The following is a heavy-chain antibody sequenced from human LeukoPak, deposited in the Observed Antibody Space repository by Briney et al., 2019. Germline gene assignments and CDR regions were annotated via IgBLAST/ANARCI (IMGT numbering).Heavy chain of an antibody. J-gene: IGHJ4*02. CDR1: GDSISSSSYH. D-gene: IGHD2-2*01. Sequence: PSETLSLTCTVSGDSISSSSYHWGWIRQRPGKGLEWIGSVYYSGSTYYNPSLKSRVTISVDTSKNQFSLKVSSVTAADTAVYYCARPHCSSTTCYQSFDSWGQGTLVTVSS. CDR3: ARPHCSSTTCYQSFDS. CDR2: VYYSGST. V-gene: IGHV4-39*01.